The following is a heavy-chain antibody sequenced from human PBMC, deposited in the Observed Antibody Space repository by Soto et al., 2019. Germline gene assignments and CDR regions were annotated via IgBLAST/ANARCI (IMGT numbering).Heavy chain of an antibody. CDR2: ISSSSSYI. J-gene: IGHJ6*02. CDR1: GFTFSSYS. V-gene: IGHV3-21*01. CDR3: ARVAESSSVAYYYGMDV. D-gene: IGHD6-6*01. Sequence: GSLRLSCAASGFTFSSYSMNWVRQAPGKGLEWVSSISSSSSYIYYADSVKGRFTISRDNAKNSLYLQMNSLRAEDTAVYYCARVAESSSVAYYYGMDVWGQGTTVTVSS.